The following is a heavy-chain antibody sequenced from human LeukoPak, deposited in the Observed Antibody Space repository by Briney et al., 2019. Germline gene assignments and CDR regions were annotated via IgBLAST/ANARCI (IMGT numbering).Heavy chain of an antibody. CDR3: AREFHCSGGSCSHDAFDI. CDR1: GGSFSGYY. V-gene: IGHV4-34*01. D-gene: IGHD2-15*01. Sequence: SETLSLTCAVYGGSFSGYYWSWIRQPPGKGLEWIGEINHSGSTNYNPSLKSRVPISVDTSKNQFSLKLSSVTAADTAVYYCAREFHCSGGSCSHDAFDIWGPGTVVTVSS. CDR2: INHSGST. J-gene: IGHJ3*02.